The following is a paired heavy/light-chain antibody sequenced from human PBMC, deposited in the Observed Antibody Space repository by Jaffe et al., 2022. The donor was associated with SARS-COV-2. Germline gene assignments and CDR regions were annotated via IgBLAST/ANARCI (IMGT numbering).Light chain of an antibody. CDR3: QQSYSTPQT. Sequence: DIQMTQSPSSLSASVGDRVTITCRASQLISTYLNWYQQKPGKAPKLLIYTASSLQSGVPSRFSGSGSGTDFTLTISSLEPEDFATYYCQQSYSTPQTFGQGTKVETK. V-gene: IGKV1-39*01. CDR2: TAS. J-gene: IGKJ1*01. CDR1: QLISTY.
Heavy chain of an antibody. CDR1: GGSIRSGNYF. CDR3: ARQSPQYSHDTSGLIDH. J-gene: IGHJ5*02. CDR2: IYYSGST. D-gene: IGHD3-22*01. V-gene: IGHV4-39*01. Sequence: QVQLQESGPGLVKPSETLSLTCAVSGGSIRSGNYFWGWIRQSPGKGLEWIGNIYYSGSTHYNPSLKSRVTISEDTSKNQFSLKLTSVTAADTAVYYCARQSPQYSHDTSGLIDHWGQGTLVTVSS.